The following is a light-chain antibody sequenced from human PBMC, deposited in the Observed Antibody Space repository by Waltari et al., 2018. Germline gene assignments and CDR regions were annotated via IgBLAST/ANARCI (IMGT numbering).Light chain of an antibody. Sequence: DVVMTQSPPSLPVTLGQTASISCRSSQSLVDSDGHTYLNWFHQRPGQSPRRLIYKVSYRDSGVPDRFSGSGSGTDFTLKISRVEAEDVGVYYCMQGTQWPWTFGQGTKVEIK. J-gene: IGKJ1*01. CDR3: MQGTQWPWT. V-gene: IGKV2-30*01. CDR2: KVS. CDR1: QSLVDSDGHTY.